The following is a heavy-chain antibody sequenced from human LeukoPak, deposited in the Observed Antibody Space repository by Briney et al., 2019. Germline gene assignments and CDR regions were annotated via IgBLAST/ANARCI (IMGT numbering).Heavy chain of an antibody. J-gene: IGHJ4*02. CDR2: IRYDGSKK. D-gene: IGHD3-10*01. CDR3: AKDYNRAYYYGSGFDY. Sequence: QSGGSLRLSCAASGFTFSSYGMNWVRQAPGKGLEGVAFIRYDGSKKYSADSVKGRFTISRDNSKNTLYLQMNSLRAEDTAVYYCAKDYNRAYYYGSGFDYWGQGTLVTVSS. V-gene: IGHV3-30*02. CDR1: GFTFSSYG.